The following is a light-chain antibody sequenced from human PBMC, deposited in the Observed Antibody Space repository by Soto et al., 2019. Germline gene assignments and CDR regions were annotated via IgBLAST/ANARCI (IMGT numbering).Light chain of an antibody. CDR2: AAS. Sequence: DIQMTQSPSSLSASVGDRVTITCRASQSIVTYLNWYQQKPGKAPKLLIYAASRLQGGVPSRFSGSGSGTDFTLTISNLQPEDFATYYCQQSSNVFFTFGPGTKVDIK. CDR1: QSIVTY. J-gene: IGKJ3*01. CDR3: QQSSNVFFT. V-gene: IGKV1-39*01.